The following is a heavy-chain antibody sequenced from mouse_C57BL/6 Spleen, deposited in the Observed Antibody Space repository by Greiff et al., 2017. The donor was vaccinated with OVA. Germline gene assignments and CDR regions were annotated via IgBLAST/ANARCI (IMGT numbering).Heavy chain of an antibody. Sequence: VQLQQSGAELVRPGASVKLSCTASGFNIKDDYMHWVKQRPEQGLEWIGWIDPENGDTEYASKFQGKATITADTSSNTAYLQLSSLTSEDTAVYYCTTDYGNSYWGQGTTLTVSS. D-gene: IGHD2-1*01. CDR2: IDPENGDT. CDR1: GFNIKDDY. J-gene: IGHJ2*01. CDR3: TTDYGNSY. V-gene: IGHV14-4*01.